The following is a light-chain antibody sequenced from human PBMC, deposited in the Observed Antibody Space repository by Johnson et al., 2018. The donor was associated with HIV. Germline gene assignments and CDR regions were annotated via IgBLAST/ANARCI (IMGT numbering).Light chain of an antibody. CDR3: GTWDTSLSVYV. CDR2: DDN. J-gene: IGLJ1*01. Sequence: QSVLTQPPSVSAAPGQKVTISCSGSSSNIGNNYVSWYQQLPGTAPKLLIYDDNKRPSGISYRFSGSKSGTSATLGITGLQTGDEADFYCGTWDTSLSVYVFGTGTKVTVL. V-gene: IGLV1-51*01. CDR1: SSNIGNNY.